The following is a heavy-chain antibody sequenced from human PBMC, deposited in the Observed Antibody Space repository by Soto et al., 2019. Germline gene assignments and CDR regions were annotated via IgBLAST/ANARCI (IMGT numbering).Heavy chain of an antibody. CDR3: ARNQDSAMVMEANVCSFDY. CDR2: ISISGTTK. Sequence: QVQLVESGGGFVKPGGSLRLSCTASGFIFSDYSMSWIRQAPGKGLEWVSYISISGTTKYYADSAKGRFTISRDNAKDSLYLQINSLGAEDTALYYCARNQDSAMVMEANVCSFDYWGQGTLVTVSS. CDR1: GFIFSDYS. J-gene: IGHJ4*02. V-gene: IGHV3-11*01. D-gene: IGHD5-18*01.